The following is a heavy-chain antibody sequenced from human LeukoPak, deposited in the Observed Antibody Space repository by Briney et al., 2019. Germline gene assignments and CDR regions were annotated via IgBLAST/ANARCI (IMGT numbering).Heavy chain of an antibody. Sequence: GESLRLSCAASGFTVDSNYMSWVRQAPGRGLEWVSLIYSGAGTYYADSVKGRFTISRDNSKNTLYLQMNSLRAEDTAVYYCARDRHQGYYFDYWGQGTLVTVSS. J-gene: IGHJ4*02. V-gene: IGHV3-53*01. D-gene: IGHD2-2*01. CDR2: IYSGAGT. CDR1: GFTVDSNY. CDR3: ARDRHQGYYFDY.